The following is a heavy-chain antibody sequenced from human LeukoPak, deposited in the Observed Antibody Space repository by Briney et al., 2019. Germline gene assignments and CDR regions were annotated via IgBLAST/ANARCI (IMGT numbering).Heavy chain of an antibody. D-gene: IGHD5-12*01. CDR3: ARGGRRGGSGYDFDY. CDR1: GYTFTDYY. J-gene: IGHJ4*02. V-gene: IGHV1-2*02. CDR2: INPKSGGT. Sequence: ASVKVSCKASGYTFTDYYMHWVRQAPGQGLEWMGWINPKSGGTKYAQRFQGRMTMTRDTSINTAYMELSSLRSDDTAVYYCARGGRRGGSGYDFDYWGQGTLVTVSS.